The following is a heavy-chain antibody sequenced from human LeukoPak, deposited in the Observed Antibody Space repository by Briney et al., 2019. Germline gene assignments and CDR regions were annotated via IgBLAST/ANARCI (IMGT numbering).Heavy chain of an antibody. D-gene: IGHD3-10*01. CDR3: ARERGSGDSYYYYYMDV. CDR2: IIPIFGTA. CDR1: GGTFSSYA. Sequence: SVKVSCKASGGTFSSYAISWVRQAPGQGLEWMGRIIPIFGTANYAQKFQGRVTITTDESTSTAYMDLSSLRSEDTAVYYCARERGSGDSYYYYYMDVWGKGTTVTVSS. J-gene: IGHJ6*03. V-gene: IGHV1-69*05.